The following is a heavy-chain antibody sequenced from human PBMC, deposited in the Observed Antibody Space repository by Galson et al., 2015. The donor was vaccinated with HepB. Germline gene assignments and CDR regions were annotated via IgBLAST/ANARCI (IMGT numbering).Heavy chain of an antibody. Sequence: SLRLSCAASGFTFSSYSMNWVRQAPGKGLEWVSYISSSGDSIKYADSVKGRFTISRDNAKNSLFLQMNSLRAEDTALYYCASLRVMVSVYWGQGTLVTVSS. J-gene: IGHJ4*02. CDR1: GFTFSSYS. V-gene: IGHV3-48*01. CDR2: ISSSGDSI. CDR3: ASLRVMVSVY. D-gene: IGHD3-16*02.